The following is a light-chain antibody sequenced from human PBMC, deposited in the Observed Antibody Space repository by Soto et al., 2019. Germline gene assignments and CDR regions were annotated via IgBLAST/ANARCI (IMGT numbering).Light chain of an antibody. CDR2: AAS. J-gene: IGKJ5*01. V-gene: IGKV1-8*01. CDR3: QQYSNWPPIT. Sequence: AMRMSQFPSSFSASTGDRVTITCRASQGISSYLAWYQQKPGKAPKLLIYAASTLQSGVPSRFSGSGSGTEFTLTISSLESEDFAVYYCQQYSNWPPITFGQGTRLEI. CDR1: QGISSY.